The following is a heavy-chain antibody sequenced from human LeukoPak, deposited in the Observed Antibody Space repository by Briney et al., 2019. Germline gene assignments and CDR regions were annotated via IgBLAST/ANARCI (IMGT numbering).Heavy chain of an antibody. J-gene: IGHJ4*02. CDR2: INHSGST. V-gene: IGHV4-34*01. CDR1: GGSFSGYY. CDR3: ARHKDYVWGSYRPETNFDY. Sequence: SETLSLTCAVYGGSFSGYYWSWIRQPPGKGLEWIGEINHSGSTNYNPSLKSRVTISVDTSKNQFSLKLSSVTAADTAVYYCARHKDYVWGSYRPETNFDYWGQGTLVTVSS. D-gene: IGHD3-16*02.